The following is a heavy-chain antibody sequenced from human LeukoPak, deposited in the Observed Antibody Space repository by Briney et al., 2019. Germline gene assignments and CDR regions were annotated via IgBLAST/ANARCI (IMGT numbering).Heavy chain of an antibody. J-gene: IGHJ6*02. CDR1: GGSINTYY. CDR3: ARQRAVDGTYNYYGMDV. CDR2: ISYSGSP. Sequence: SETLSLTCTVSGGSINTYYWSWIRQPPGKGLEWIGYISYSGSPTYNPSLKSRVTISVDTSKNQFSLKVTSVTAADTAVYYCARQRAVDGTYNYYGMDVWGQGTTVTVSS. D-gene: IGHD6-19*01. V-gene: IGHV4-59*08.